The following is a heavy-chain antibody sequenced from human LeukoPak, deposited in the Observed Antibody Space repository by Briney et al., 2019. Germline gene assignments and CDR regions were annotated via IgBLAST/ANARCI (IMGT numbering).Heavy chain of an antibody. CDR2: IYNSGST. CDR1: GYSISSGYY. D-gene: IGHD3-22*01. V-gene: IGHV4-38-2*02. J-gene: IGHJ4*02. Sequence: SETLSLTCTVSGYSISSGYYWGWIRQAPGKGLEWIGSIYNSGSTYYNPSLKSRVTISVDTSKNQFSLKLSSVTAADTAVYYCARASYDSSGYDFDYWGQGTLVTVSS. CDR3: ARASYDSSGYDFDY.